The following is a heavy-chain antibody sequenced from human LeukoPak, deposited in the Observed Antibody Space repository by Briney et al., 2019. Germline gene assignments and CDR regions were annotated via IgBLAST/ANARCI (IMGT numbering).Heavy chain of an antibody. CDR3: ASEGVYDYGLLSRYYGMDV. J-gene: IGHJ6*04. CDR1: RFTFSSYS. CDR2: ISSSSSYI. D-gene: IGHD3-16*01. Sequence: GGSLRLSCAASRFTFSSYSMNWVRQAPGKGLEWVSSISSSSSYIYYADSVKGRFTISRDNAKNSLYLQMNSLRAEDTAVYYCASEGVYDYGLLSRYYGMDVWGKGTTVTVSS. V-gene: IGHV3-21*01.